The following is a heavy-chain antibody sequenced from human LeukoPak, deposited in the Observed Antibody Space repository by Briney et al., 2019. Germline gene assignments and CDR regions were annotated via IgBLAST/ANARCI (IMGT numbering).Heavy chain of an antibody. CDR2: IHRGETK. CDR3: ARDYYGSGSYQFDY. V-gene: IGHV3-66*01. CDR1: GFTFSNNY. J-gene: IGHJ4*02. D-gene: IGHD3-10*01. Sequence: GGSLRLSCAASGFTFSNNYMNWVRQAPGKGLEWVSAIHRGETKHYADSVKGRFTISRENSKNTLYLKMNDLRAEDTAVYYCARDYYGSGSYQFDYWGQGTLVTVSS.